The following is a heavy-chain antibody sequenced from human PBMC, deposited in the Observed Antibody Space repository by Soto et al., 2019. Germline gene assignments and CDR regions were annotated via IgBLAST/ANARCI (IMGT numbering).Heavy chain of an antibody. J-gene: IGHJ5*02. CDR3: ARESESYVDWFDP. CDR1: GGSISSGDYY. V-gene: IGHV4-30-4*01. Sequence: QVQLQESGPGLVKPSQTLSLTCTVSGGSISSGDYYWSWIRQPPGKGLEWIGYIYYSGSTYYNPSLKRRVTISVDTSKNQISLKLSSVTAADTAVYYCARESESYVDWFDPWGQGNLVTVSS. CDR2: IYYSGST. D-gene: IGHD1-26*01.